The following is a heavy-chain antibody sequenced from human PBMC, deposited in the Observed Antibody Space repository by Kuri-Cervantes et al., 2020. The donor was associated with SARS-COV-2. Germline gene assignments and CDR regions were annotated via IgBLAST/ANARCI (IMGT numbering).Heavy chain of an antibody. CDR1: GYTFTSYG. J-gene: IGHJ6*02. Sequence: SVKVSCKASGYTFTSYGISWVRQAPGQGLEWMRWISAYNGNTNYAQKLQGRVTMTTDTSTSTAYMELRSLRSDDTAVYYCARDPPPDIVLMVYAIPGGMDVWGQGTTVTVSS. CDR3: ARDPPPDIVLMVYAIPGGMDV. V-gene: IGHV1-18*01. D-gene: IGHD2-8*01. CDR2: ISAYNGNT.